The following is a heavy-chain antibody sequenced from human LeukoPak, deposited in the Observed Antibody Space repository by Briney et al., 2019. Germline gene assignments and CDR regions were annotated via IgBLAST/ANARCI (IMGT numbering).Heavy chain of an antibody. CDR3: ARYCSGGSCYSGYDY. CDR2: ISSSSSYI. D-gene: IGHD2-15*01. Sequence: GGSLRLSCAASGFTFSSYEMNWVRQAPGKGLEWVSSISSSSSYIYYADSVKGRFTISRDNAKNSLYLQMNSLRAEDTAVYYCARYCSGGSCYSGYDYWGQGTLVTVSS. CDR1: GFTFSSYE. J-gene: IGHJ4*02. V-gene: IGHV3-21*01.